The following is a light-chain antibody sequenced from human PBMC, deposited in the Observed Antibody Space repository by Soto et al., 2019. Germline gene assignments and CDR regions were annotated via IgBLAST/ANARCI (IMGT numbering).Light chain of an antibody. CDR2: GAS. Sequence: EIVLTQSPGTLSLSPGERATLSCRASQSVSSSYLAWYQQKPGQAPRLLIYGASSRATGLPDRFSGSGSGTGLTLHIRRLEPEDFAVYYCQQYGSSPPKYTFGQGTKLEIK. J-gene: IGKJ2*01. CDR3: QQYGSSPPKYT. V-gene: IGKV3-20*01. CDR1: QSVSSSY.